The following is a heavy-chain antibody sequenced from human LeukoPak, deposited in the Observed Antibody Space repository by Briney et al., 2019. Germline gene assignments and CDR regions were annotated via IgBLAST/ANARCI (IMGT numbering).Heavy chain of an antibody. CDR2: IYHSGST. Sequence: PSETLSLTCAVSGYSISSGYYWGWIRQPPGKGLGWIGSIYHSGSTYYNPSLKSRVTISVDTSKNQFSLKLSSVTAADTAVYYCARRGGAYYDFWSGLLWGQGTLVTVSS. CDR3: ARRGGAYYDFWSGLL. D-gene: IGHD3-3*01. V-gene: IGHV4-38-2*01. J-gene: IGHJ4*02. CDR1: GYSISSGYY.